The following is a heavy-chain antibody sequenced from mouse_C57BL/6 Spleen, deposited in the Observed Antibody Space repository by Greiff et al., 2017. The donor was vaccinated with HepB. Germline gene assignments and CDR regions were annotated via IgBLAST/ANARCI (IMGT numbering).Heavy chain of an antibody. Sequence: VQLQQSGPELVKPGASVKISCKASGYTFTDYYMNWVKQSHGKSLEWIGDINPNNGGTSYNQKFKGKATLTVDKSSSTAYMELRSLTSEDSAVYYCARGMLGVDYWGQGTTLTVSS. D-gene: IGHD3-3*01. J-gene: IGHJ2*01. CDR1: GYTFTDYY. V-gene: IGHV1-26*01. CDR3: ARGMLGVDY. CDR2: INPNNGGT.